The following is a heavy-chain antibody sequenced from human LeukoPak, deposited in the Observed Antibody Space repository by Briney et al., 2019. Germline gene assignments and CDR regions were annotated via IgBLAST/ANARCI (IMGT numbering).Heavy chain of an antibody. D-gene: IGHD3-10*01. CDR1: GFIFGDYT. CDR2: IRSKDRGAPT. V-gene: IGHV3-49*04. J-gene: IGHJ3*02. Sequence: PGRSLRLSCTSSGFIFGDYTMNWVRQAPGKGLEWVSFIRSKDRGAPTAYAASVKGRFTIFRDDSKYIVYLQMNSLKTEDTGVYYCTRTPKSAGDYYDTWGQGTMVTVSS. CDR3: TRTPKSAGDYYDT.